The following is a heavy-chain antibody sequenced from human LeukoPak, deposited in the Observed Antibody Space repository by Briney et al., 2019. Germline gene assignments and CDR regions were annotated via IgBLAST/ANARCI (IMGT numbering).Heavy chain of an antibody. CDR3: ARGALSGSYLDY. CDR1: GFTFSSYA. J-gene: IGHJ4*02. D-gene: IGHD3-10*01. Sequence: GGSLRLSCAASGFTFSSYAMHWVRQAPGKGLEWVAVISYDGSNKYYADSVKGRFTISRDNSKNTLYLQMNSLRTEDTAVYYCARGALSGSYLDYWGQGTLVTVSS. CDR2: ISYDGSNK. V-gene: IGHV3-30-3*01.